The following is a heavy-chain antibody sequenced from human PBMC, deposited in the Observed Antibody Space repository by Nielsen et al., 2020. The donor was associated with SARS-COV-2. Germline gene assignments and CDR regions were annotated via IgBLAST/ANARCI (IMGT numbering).Heavy chain of an antibody. V-gene: IGHV4-59*01. Sequence: SETLSLTCTVSGGPISSYYWSWIRQPPGKGLEWIGYIYYSGSTNYNPSLKSPVTISVDTTTNQFSLKLSTVTDADTAVYYCASGGKYCGGDCPPYYYYGMDVWGQGTTVTVSS. CDR1: GGPISSYY. J-gene: IGHJ6*02. CDR2: IYYSGST. CDR3: ASGGKYCGGDCPPYYYYGMDV. D-gene: IGHD2-21*02.